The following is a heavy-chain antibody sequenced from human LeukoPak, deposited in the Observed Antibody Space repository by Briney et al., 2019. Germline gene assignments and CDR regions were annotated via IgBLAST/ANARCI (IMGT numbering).Heavy chain of an antibody. D-gene: IGHD6-25*01. CDR2: ISGSGSNT. CDR1: GFTFSSYA. Sequence: GGSLRLSCAAPGFTFSSYAMSWVRQAPGRGLEWVAGISGSGSNTYYADSVKGRFPISRDNSKNTLYLQMNSLRADDTAIYYCAKAIAASASGRYFDFWGQGTLVTVSS. CDR3: AKAIAASASGRYFDF. J-gene: IGHJ4*02. V-gene: IGHV3-23*01.